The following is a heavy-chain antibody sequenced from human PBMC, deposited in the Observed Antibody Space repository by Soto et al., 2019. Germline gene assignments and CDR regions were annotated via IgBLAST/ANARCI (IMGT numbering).Heavy chain of an antibody. Sequence: SETLSLTCTVPVGSISSSSYYWGWILQPPGKGLEWIGSIYYSGSTYYNPSLKSRVTMSVDTSKNQFSLKLSSVTAADTAVYYCASQSITMVRGVIVVWFDPWGQGTLVTVSS. V-gene: IGHV4-39*01. CDR3: ASQSITMVRGVIVVWFDP. CDR2: IYYSGST. J-gene: IGHJ5*02. D-gene: IGHD3-10*01. CDR1: VGSISSSSYY.